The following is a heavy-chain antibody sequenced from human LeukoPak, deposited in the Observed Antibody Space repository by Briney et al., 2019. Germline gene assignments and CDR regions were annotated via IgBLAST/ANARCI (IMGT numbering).Heavy chain of an antibody. J-gene: IGHJ5*02. CDR1: GFTFSSYA. V-gene: IGHV3-23*01. Sequence: GRSLRLSCAASGFTFSSYAMSWVRQAPGKGLEWVSAISGSGGSTYYADSVKGRFTISRDNSKNTLYLQMNSLRAEDTAVYYCAKDRVVVVPAAIAGFDPWGQGTLVTVSS. D-gene: IGHD2-2*01. CDR2: ISGSGGST. CDR3: AKDRVVVVPAAIAGFDP.